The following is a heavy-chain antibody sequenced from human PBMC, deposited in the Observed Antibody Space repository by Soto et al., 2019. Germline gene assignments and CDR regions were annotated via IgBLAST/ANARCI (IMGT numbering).Heavy chain of an antibody. D-gene: IGHD2-15*01. CDR1: GYTFTSYA. Sequence: ASVKVSCKASGYTFTSYAMHWVRQAPGQRLEWMGWINAGNGNTKYSQKFQGRVTIPRETSASTAYMGLSSLRSEDTAVYYCALSGRADLGPNAFDIGDPGTMGTVS. CDR2: INAGNGNT. CDR3: ALSGRADLGPNAFDI. J-gene: IGHJ3*02. V-gene: IGHV1-3*01.